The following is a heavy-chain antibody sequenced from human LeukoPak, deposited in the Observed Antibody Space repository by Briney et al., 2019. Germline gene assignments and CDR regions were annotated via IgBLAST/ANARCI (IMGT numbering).Heavy chain of an antibody. CDR3: GASRQYVGAFDI. V-gene: IGHV3-48*03. J-gene: IGHJ3*02. CDR1: GFTFSSYE. D-gene: IGHD3-16*01. Sequence: GGSLRLSCAASGFTFSSYELYWVRQAPGKGLEWISYISSRSSTIKYADSVRGRFTISRADARESLFLQMSSLRAEDTAIYYCGASRQYVGAFDIWGQGTLVTVSS. CDR2: ISSRSSTI.